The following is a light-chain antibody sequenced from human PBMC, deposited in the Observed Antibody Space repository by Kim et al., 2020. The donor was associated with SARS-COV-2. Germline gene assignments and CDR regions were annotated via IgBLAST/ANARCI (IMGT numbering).Light chain of an antibody. J-gene: IGKJ4*01. CDR2: AAS. Sequence: LYPGERVTPSCRASQSVTSSSLAWYQQKPGQAPSLLIYAASSRAAGIPDRFSGSGSGTDFTLTISRLEPEDFAVYYCQHYGGSPLTFGGGTKLEI. CDR3: QHYGGSPLT. V-gene: IGKV3-20*01. CDR1: QSVTSSS.